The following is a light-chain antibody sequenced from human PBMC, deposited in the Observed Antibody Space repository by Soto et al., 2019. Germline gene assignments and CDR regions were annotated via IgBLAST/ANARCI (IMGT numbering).Light chain of an antibody. CDR3: QQYNSYPWT. V-gene: IGKV1-5*01. CDR1: QSISSW. J-gene: IGKJ1*01. CDR2: DAS. Sequence: DIQMTQSPSTLSASVGDRVTITCRASQSISSWLAWYQQKPGKAPKLLIYDASSLESGVPSRFSDSGSATEFTLTISSLQTDDFATYYCQQYNSYPWTFCQGSKVEIK.